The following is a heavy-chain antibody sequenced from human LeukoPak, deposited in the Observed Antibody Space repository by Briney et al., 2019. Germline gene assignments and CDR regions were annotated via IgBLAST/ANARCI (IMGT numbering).Heavy chain of an antibody. CDR2: ISDDERKK. J-gene: IGHJ4*02. CDR3: ARDRSGGSCYDY. Sequence: GGSLRLSCTASGFSFSAYGVHWVRQAPGKGLEWLANISDDERKKYYADSVKGRFTISRDNAKNSLYLQMNSLRAEDTAVYYCARDRSGGSCYDYWGQGTLVTVSS. V-gene: IGHV3-30*03. CDR1: GFSFSAYG. D-gene: IGHD2-15*01.